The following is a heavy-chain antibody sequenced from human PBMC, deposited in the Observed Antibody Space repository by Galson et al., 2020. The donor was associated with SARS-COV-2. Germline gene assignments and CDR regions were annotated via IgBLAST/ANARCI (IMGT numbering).Heavy chain of an antibody. Sequence: SETLSLTCAVYGGSFSGYYWSWIRQPPGKGLEWIGEINHRGSTNYNPSLKSRVTISVDTPKNQFSLKLSSVTAADTAVYYCAGSHWSGYGYYDYYGMDGWGQGTTVSV. CDR2: INHRGST. V-gene: IGHV4-34*01. CDR1: GGSFSGYY. CDR3: AGSHWSGYGYYDYYGMDG. J-gene: IGHJ6*02. D-gene: IGHD3-3*01.